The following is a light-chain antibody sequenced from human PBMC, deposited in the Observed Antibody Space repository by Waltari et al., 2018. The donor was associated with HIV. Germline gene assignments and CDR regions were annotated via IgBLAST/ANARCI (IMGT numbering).Light chain of an antibody. Sequence: DIQMTQSPSSLSASVGDRVTITCRASQNIRKYLNWYQQKPGKAPKLLIYAASSLQSGVPSRFSGGGSATDFILTISSLQPEDFATYYCQQSYSTLRTFGQGTKVEIK. CDR1: QNIRKY. CDR3: QQSYSTLRT. J-gene: IGKJ1*01. V-gene: IGKV1-39*01. CDR2: AAS.